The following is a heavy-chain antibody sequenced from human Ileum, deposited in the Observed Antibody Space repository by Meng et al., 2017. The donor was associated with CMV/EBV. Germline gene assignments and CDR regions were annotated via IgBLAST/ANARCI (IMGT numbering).Heavy chain of an antibody. Sequence: LLEFVGALVRPCVSMRLLWLHSGFLFSSYDIQGVRQAAVKGLVWVSGIGTNGDTYCLGYVKCRFTLSREYAKNHLFLKMNMLRPSYTAVYFCDRLRRVINQPFDYWGKGTLVTVSS. V-gene: IGHV3-13*01. CDR3: DRLRRVINQPFDY. CDR2: IGTNGDT. CDR1: GFLFSSYD. J-gene: IGHJ4*02. D-gene: IGHD3-10*01.